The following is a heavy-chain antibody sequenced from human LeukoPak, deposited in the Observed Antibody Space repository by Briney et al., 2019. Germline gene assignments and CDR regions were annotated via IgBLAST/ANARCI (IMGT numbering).Heavy chain of an antibody. CDR1: GGTFSSYA. CDR2: IIPIFGTA. V-gene: IGHV1-69*06. Sequence: ASVKVSCKASGGTFSSYAISWVRQAPGQGLEWMGGIIPIFGTANYAQKFQGRVTITADKSTSTAYMELSSLRSEDTAVYYCARWRSGGPRNYYCYYMDVWGKGTTVTVSS. CDR3: ARWRSGGPRNYYCYYMDV. J-gene: IGHJ6*03. D-gene: IGHD3-16*01.